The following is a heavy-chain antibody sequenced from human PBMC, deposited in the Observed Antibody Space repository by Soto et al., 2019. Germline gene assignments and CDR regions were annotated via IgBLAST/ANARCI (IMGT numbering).Heavy chain of an antibody. CDR1: GFTFSSYA. Sequence: GGSLRLSCAASGFTFSSYAMSWVRQAPGKGLEWVSAISGSGGSTCYADSVKGRFTISRDNSKNTLYLQMNSLRSDDTAVYYCARGVSYSSGMLPPRFANWFDAWGQGTLVTVSS. CDR3: ARGVSYSSGMLPPRFANWFDA. CDR2: ISGSGGST. J-gene: IGHJ5*02. D-gene: IGHD6-19*01. V-gene: IGHV3-23*01.